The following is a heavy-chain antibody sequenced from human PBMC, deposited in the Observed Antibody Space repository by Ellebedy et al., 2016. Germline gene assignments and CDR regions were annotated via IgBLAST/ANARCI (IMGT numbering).Heavy chain of an antibody. V-gene: IGHV1-8*01. CDR2: MNPNSGNT. CDR3: ARDSGATSPSDY. Sequence: ASVKVSCXASGYTFTSYDINWVRQATGQGLEWMGWMNPNSGNTGYAQKFQGRVTMTRNTSISTAYMELSSLRSEDTAVYYCARDSGATSPSDYWGQGTLVTVSS. CDR1: GYTFTSYD. D-gene: IGHD5-12*01. J-gene: IGHJ4*02.